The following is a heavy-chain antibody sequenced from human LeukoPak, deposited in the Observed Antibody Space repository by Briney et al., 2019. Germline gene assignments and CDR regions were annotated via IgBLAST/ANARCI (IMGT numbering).Heavy chain of an antibody. CDR3: AREVVVAATRSFSRYYYYYMDV. CDR2: IYYSGST. J-gene: IGHJ6*03. Sequence: SETLSLTCTVSGGSISSSSYYWGWIRQPPGKGLEWIGSIYYSGSTYYNPSLKSRVTISVDTSKNQFSLKLSSVTAADTAVYYCAREVVVAATRSFSRYYYYYMDVWGKGTTVTVSS. D-gene: IGHD2-15*01. V-gene: IGHV4-39*02. CDR1: GGSISSSSYY.